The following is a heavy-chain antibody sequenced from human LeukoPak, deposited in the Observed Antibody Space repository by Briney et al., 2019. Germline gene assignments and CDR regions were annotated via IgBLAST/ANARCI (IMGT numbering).Heavy chain of an antibody. CDR1: GFTFSSYS. CDR2: ISSSSSYI. J-gene: IGHJ6*02. D-gene: IGHD3-10*01. CDR3: ARDAYGVSGGSGSYFNYYYYGMDV. V-gene: IGHV3-21*01. Sequence: GGSLRLSCAASGFTFSSYSMNWVRQAPGKGLEWVSSISSSSSYIYYADSVKGRFTISRDNAKNSLYLQMNSLRAEDTAVYYCARDAYGVSGGSGSYFNYYYYGMDVWGQGTTVTVSS.